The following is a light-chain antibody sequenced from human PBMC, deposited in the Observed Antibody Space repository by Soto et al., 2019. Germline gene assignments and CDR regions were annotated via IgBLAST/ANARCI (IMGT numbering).Light chain of an antibody. CDR1: SSDVGGYNY. J-gene: IGLJ2*01. Sequence: QSALTQPPSASGSPGQSVTISCTGTSSDVGGYNYVSWYQQHPGKVPKLMIYEVSKRPSGVPDRFSGSKSGNTASLTVSGLQAEDEADYYCISYAGSNNLVFGGGTTLTVL. CDR2: EVS. CDR3: ISYAGSNNLV. V-gene: IGLV2-8*01.